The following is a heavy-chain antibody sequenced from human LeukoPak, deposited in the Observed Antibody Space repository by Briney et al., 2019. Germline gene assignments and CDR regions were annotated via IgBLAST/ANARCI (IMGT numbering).Heavy chain of an antibody. V-gene: IGHV1-2*02. CDR1: GYTFTGYY. CDR3: ARSPPIVATIIGDY. Sequence: ASVKVSCKASGYTFTGYYMHWVRQAPGQGLEWMGWINPNSGGTIYAQKFQGRVTMTRDTSISTAYMELSRLRSDDTAVYYCARSPPIVATIIGDYWGQGTLVTVSS. D-gene: IGHD5-12*01. J-gene: IGHJ4*02. CDR2: INPNSGGT.